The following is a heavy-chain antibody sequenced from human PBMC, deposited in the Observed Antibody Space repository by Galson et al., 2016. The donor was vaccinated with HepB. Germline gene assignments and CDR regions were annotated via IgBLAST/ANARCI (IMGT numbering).Heavy chain of an antibody. V-gene: IGHV4-31*03. CDR2: IYYNGNT. J-gene: IGHJ4*02. CDR3: ARTGQTWLLFDN. D-gene: IGHD3-22*01. Sequence: TLSLTCTVSGGSIRSDDYYWSWIRQHPGKGLEWIGYIYYNGNTYYNPSLKSRVTISVDTSKNQFYLKLRSVTAADTAVYYCARTGQTWLLFDNWGQGTLVTVSS. CDR1: GGSIRSDDYY.